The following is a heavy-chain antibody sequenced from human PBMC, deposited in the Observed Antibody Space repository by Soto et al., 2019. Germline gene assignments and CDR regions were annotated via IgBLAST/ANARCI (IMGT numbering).Heavy chain of an antibody. Sequence: QVQLVQSGGEVKKPGASVKVSCKASGYTFTSYGISWVRQDPGQGLEWMGRISAYTGNTNYAQKLQGRVTMTTDTATSTAYMELRSLRSVDTAVYYCARVVGALGHWFDPWGQGTLVTVSS. CDR2: ISAYTGNT. CDR3: ARVVGALGHWFDP. CDR1: GYTFTSYG. V-gene: IGHV1-18*01. D-gene: IGHD1-26*01. J-gene: IGHJ5*02.